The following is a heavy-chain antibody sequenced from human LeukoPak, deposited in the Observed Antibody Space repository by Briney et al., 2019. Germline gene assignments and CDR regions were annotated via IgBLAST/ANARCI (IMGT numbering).Heavy chain of an antibody. CDR3: AQAPYDSYNYYYYMDV. CDR2: ISSSSSYI. V-gene: IGHV3-21*04. Sequence: GGSLRLSCAASGFTFSSYSMNWVRQAPGKGLEWVSSISSSSSYIYYADSVKGRFTISRDNSKNTLYLQMSSLRAEDTAVYYCAQAPYDSYNYYYYMDVWGKGTTVTVSS. D-gene: IGHD3-16*01. J-gene: IGHJ6*03. CDR1: GFTFSSYS.